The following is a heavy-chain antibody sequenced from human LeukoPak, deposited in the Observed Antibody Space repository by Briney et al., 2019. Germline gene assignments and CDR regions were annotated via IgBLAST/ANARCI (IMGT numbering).Heavy chain of an antibody. CDR3: ARDETYYYDSSGYSFDY. CDR1: GYTFTGYY. J-gene: IGHJ4*02. D-gene: IGHD3-22*01. CDR2: INPNSGGT. Sequence: ASVKVSCKASGYTFTGYYMHWVRQAPGQGLEWMGWINPNSGGTNYAQKFQGWVTMTRDTSISTAYMELSRLSSDDTAVYYCARDETYYYDSSGYSFDYWGQGTLVTVSS. V-gene: IGHV1-2*04.